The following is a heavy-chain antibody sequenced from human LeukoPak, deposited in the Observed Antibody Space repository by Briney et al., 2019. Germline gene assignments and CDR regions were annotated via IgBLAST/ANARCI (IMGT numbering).Heavy chain of an antibody. CDR3: AREVGSGWNYFDL. J-gene: IGHJ4*02. CDR2: ISGSGGST. D-gene: IGHD6-19*01. CDR1: GFTFSSYA. V-gene: IGHV3-23*01. Sequence: PGGSLRLSCAASGFTFSSYAMSWVRQAPGKGLEWVSGISGSGGSTYYADSVKGRFTISRDNSKNTLYLQMNSLRAEDTAVYFCAREVGSGWNYFDLWGQGTLVTVSS.